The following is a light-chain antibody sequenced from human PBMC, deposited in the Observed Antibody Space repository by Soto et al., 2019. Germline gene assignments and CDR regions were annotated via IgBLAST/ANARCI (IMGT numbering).Light chain of an antibody. CDR2: GAS. CDR1: QSVSSN. J-gene: IGKJ1*01. CDR3: QQYNNWPPVT. Sequence: EIVMTQSPDTLSVSPEERATISCRASQSVSSNLAWYQQKPGQAPRLLIYGASTRATGIPARFSGSGSGTEFTLTISSLQSEDFAVYYCQQYNNWPPVTFGQGTKVDIK. V-gene: IGKV3-15*01.